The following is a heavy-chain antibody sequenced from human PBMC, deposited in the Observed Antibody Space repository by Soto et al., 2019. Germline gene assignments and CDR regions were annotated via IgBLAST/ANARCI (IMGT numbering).Heavy chain of an antibody. CDR2: IIPIFGTA. J-gene: IGHJ6*02. V-gene: IGHV1-69*01. D-gene: IGHD6-19*01. Sequence: QVQLVQSGAEVKKPGSSVKVSCKASVGTFSSYAISWVRQAPGQGLEWMGGIIPIFGTANYAQKFQGRVTITADESTSTAYMELSSLRSEDTAVYYCARERDSSGWYYSLYYSGMDVWGQGTTVTVSS. CDR1: VGTFSSYA. CDR3: ARERDSSGWYYSLYYSGMDV.